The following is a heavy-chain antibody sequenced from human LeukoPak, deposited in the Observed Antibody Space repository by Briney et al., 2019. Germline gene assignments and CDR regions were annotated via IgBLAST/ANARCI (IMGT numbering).Heavy chain of an antibody. V-gene: IGHV3-23*01. CDR3: AKVAIAAAGTYYFDY. CDR1: GFSYYG. CDR2: ISGSGGST. D-gene: IGHD6-13*01. J-gene: IGHJ4*02. Sequence: GGSLRLSCSASGFSYYGMSWVRQAPGKGLEWVSYISGSGGSTYYADSVKGRFTISRDNSKNTLYLQMNSLRAEDTAVYYCAKVAIAAAGTYYFDYWGQGTLVTVSS.